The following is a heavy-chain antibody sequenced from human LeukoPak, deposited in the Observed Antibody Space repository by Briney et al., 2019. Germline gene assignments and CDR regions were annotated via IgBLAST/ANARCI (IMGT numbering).Heavy chain of an antibody. J-gene: IGHJ3*02. V-gene: IGHV1-18*01. CDR1: GYTFTSYG. D-gene: IGHD1-7*01. Sequence: ASVKVSCKASGYTFTSYGISWVRQAPGQGLEWMGWISAYNGNTNYAQKLQGRVTMTTDTSTSTAYMELRSLRSDDTAVYYCARWLITGTTNNAFDIWGQGTMVTVSS. CDR2: ISAYNGNT. CDR3: ARWLITGTTNNAFDI.